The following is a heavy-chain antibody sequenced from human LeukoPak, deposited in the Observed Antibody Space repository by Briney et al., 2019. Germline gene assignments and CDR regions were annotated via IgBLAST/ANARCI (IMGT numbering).Heavy chain of an antibody. V-gene: IGHV3-9*01. Sequence: GGSLRLSCAASGFTFDDYAMHWVRQAPGKGLEWVSGISWNSGSIGYADSVKGRFTISRDNAKNSLYQQMNSLRAEDTALYYCAKSYYYGSGSYYLFDYWGQGTLVTVSS. CDR1: GFTFDDYA. J-gene: IGHJ4*02. D-gene: IGHD3-10*01. CDR3: AKSYYYGSGSYYLFDY. CDR2: ISWNSGSI.